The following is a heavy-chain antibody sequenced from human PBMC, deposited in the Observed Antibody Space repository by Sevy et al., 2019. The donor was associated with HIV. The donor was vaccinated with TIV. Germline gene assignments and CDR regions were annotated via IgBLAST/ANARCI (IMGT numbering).Heavy chain of an antibody. CDR1: GFTFSSYG. V-gene: IGHV3-30*18. J-gene: IGHJ4*02. Sequence: GGSLRLSCAASGFTFSSYGMHWVRQAPGKGLEWVAVISYDGSNKYYADSVKGRFTISRDNSKNTLYLQMNSLRAEDTAAYYCAKSGGSLVGATDYWGQGTLVTVSS. D-gene: IGHD1-26*01. CDR3: AKSGGSLVGATDY. CDR2: ISYDGSNK.